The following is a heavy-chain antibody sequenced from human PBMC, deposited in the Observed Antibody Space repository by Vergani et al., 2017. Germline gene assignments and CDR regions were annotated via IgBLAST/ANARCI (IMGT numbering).Heavy chain of an antibody. CDR1: NDSVSNTFYY. V-gene: IGHV4-39*07. CDR2: IYTSGST. D-gene: IGHD2-15*01. J-gene: IGHJ5*02. CDR3: ARVLRARTVVVVAARGWFDP. Sequence: QVQLQESGPGLVKPSETLSLTCTVSNDSVSNTFYYWGWIRQTPGKGLEWIGRIYTSGSTYYNPSLESRVTMSVDTSKSQFSLKLSSVTAADTAVYYCARVLRARTVVVVAARGWFDPWGQGTLVTVSS.